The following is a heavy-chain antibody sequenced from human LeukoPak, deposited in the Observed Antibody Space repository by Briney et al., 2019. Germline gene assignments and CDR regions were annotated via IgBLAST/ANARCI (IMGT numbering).Heavy chain of an antibody. D-gene: IGHD3-10*01. V-gene: IGHV4-39*01. Sequence: PSETLSLTCTVSGGSISSSSYYWGWTRQPPGKGLEWIGSIYYSGSTYYNPSLKSRVTISVDTSKNQFSLKLSSVTAADTAVYYCARHELSMEVMVRGFNWFDPWGQGTLVTVSS. CDR2: IYYSGST. J-gene: IGHJ5*02. CDR3: ARHELSMEVMVRGFNWFDP. CDR1: GGSISSSSYY.